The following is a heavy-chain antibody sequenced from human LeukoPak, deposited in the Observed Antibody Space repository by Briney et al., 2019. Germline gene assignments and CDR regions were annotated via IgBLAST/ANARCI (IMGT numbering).Heavy chain of an antibody. CDR2: IRSKANSYAT. Sequence: PGGSLRLSCAASGFTFSGSAMHWVRQASGKGLEWVGRIRSKANSYATAYAASVKGRFAISRDDSKNTAYLQMNSLKTEDTAVYYCTRLSLRGSYDYWGQGTMATVSS. CDR1: GFTFSGSA. J-gene: IGHJ3*01. V-gene: IGHV3-73*01. D-gene: IGHD1-26*01. CDR3: TRLSLRGSYDY.